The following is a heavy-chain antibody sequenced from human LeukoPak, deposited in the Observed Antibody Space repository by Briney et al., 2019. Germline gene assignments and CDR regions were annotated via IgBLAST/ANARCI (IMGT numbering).Heavy chain of an antibody. V-gene: IGHV3-7*01. D-gene: IGHD1-14*01. CDR2: IKEDGSEK. CDR1: GFTYSAYW. Sequence: GGSLRLSCAASGFTYSAYWMGWVRQAPGKGLEWVANIKEDGSEKYYVDSVKGRFTISRDNAKNSLYLQMNSLRAEDTAVYYCARPTASNWSAPGGQEPLSPVSP. J-gene: IGHJ5*02. CDR3: ARPTASNWSAP.